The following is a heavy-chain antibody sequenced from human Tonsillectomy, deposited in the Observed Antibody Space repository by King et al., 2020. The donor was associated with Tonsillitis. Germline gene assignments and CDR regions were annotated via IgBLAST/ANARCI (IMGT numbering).Heavy chain of an antibody. Sequence: EVQLVESGGGLVQPGGSLRLSCAASGFTFSSYAMSWVRQAPGKGLEWVSAISGSGNTTYFADSVKGRFTISRDNSKNTLYLRMNRLRAEDTAVYYFAKPTGYFHAFDIWGQGTMVTVSS. CDR3: AKPTGYFHAFDI. CDR1: GFTFSSYA. CDR2: ISGSGNTT. D-gene: IGHD6-13*01. J-gene: IGHJ3*02. V-gene: IGHV3-23*04.